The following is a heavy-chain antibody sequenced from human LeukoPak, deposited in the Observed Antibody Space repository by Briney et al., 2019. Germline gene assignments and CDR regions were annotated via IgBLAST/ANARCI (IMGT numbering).Heavy chain of an antibody. CDR3: ARQFSSSWVDSLDI. D-gene: IGHD6-13*01. CDR2: ISGSSSTI. J-gene: IGHJ3*02. Sequence: GGSLRLSCAASGFTFSSYSMTWVRQAPGKGLEWVSYISGSSSTIYYADSVKDRLTISRDNAKNSLYLQVNSLRAEDTAVYYCARQFSSSWVDSLDIWGQGTMVTVSS. V-gene: IGHV3-48*01. CDR1: GFTFSSYS.